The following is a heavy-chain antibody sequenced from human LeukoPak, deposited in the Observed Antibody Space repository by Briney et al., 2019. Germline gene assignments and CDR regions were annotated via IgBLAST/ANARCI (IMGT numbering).Heavy chain of an antibody. CDR2: IYYSDT. J-gene: IGHJ4*02. CDR1: GGSISSGGYS. CDR3: AGHSGGYAY. V-gene: IGHV4-30-4*07. D-gene: IGHD5-12*01. Sequence: SETLSLTCAVSGGSISSGGYSWSWIRRPPGKGLEWIGYIYYSDTYYNPSLKSRVTISADTSKNQFSLRLNSVTAADTAVYYCAGHSGGYAYWGQGTLVTVS.